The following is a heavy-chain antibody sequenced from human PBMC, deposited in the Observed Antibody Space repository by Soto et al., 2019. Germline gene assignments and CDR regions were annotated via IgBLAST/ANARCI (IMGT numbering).Heavy chain of an antibody. CDR2: ISPDNGNT. Sequence: QVQLVQSGAEVKNPGASVKVSCKTSGYRFTSYGISWVRQAPGQGLEWMGWISPDNGNTDYAQNFPGRDTMTTDTSPGTAYMELRSLRSDDTAVYYCARGEYVRRFDPWGQGTLVTVSS. J-gene: IGHJ5*02. CDR3: ARGEYVRRFDP. D-gene: IGHD3-16*01. V-gene: IGHV1-18*04. CDR1: GYRFTSYG.